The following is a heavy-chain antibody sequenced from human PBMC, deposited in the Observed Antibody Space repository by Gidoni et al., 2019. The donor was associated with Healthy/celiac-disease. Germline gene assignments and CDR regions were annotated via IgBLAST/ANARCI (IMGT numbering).Heavy chain of an antibody. D-gene: IGHD1-1*01. CDR1: GGSISSGGYY. V-gene: IGHV4-31*03. CDR2: IYYSGST. CDR3: ARGGILNEDYFDY. J-gene: IGHJ4*02. Sequence: QVQLQESGPGLVKPSPTLSLTCTVSGGSISSGGYYWSWIRQHPGKGLEWIGYIYYSGSTYYNPSLKSRVTISVDTSKNQFSLKLSSVTAADTAVYYCARGGILNEDYFDYWGQGTLVTVSS.